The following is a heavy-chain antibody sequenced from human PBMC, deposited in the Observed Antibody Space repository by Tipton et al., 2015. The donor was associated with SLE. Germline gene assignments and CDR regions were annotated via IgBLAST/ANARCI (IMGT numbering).Heavy chain of an antibody. CDR2: IYESGST. CDR1: GGSISGNYW. D-gene: IGHD2-15*01. CDR3: ARVVTVVATHYYDMDV. V-gene: IGHV4-4*02. Sequence: TLSLTCAFSGGSISGNYWWSWVRQPPGKGLEWIGEIYESGSTKYNPSVKSRVTISVDKSKNQFSLKVISVTAADTAVYYCARVVTVVATHYYDMDVWGQGTTVTVSS. J-gene: IGHJ6*02.